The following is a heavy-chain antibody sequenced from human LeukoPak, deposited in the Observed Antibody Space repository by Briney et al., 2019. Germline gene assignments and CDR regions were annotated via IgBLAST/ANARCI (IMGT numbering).Heavy chain of an antibody. CDR1: GGSISSSSYY. Sequence: PSETLSLTCTVSGGSISSSSYYWGWIRQPPGKGLEWIGSIYYSGSTYYNPSLKSRVTISVDTSKNQFSLKLSSVTSADTAVYYCARQRYYDSIGYYFRALSYGMHVWGQGTTVTVSS. D-gene: IGHD3-22*01. V-gene: IGHV4-39*01. CDR2: IYYSGST. CDR3: ARQRYYDSIGYYFRALSYGMHV. J-gene: IGHJ6*02.